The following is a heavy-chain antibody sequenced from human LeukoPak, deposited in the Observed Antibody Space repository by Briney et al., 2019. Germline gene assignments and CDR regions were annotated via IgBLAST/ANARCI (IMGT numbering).Heavy chain of an antibody. CDR3: ARLSPYSSSNDGWFDP. V-gene: IGHV4-61*01. CDR1: GASLSGDYYY. D-gene: IGHD6-13*01. Sequence: SETLSLTCSISGASLSGDYYYWGWIRQPPGKGLEWIGYIYYSGSTYYNPSLKSRVTISVDTSKNQFSLKLSSVTAADTAVYYCARLSPYSSSNDGWFDPWGQGTLVTVSS. J-gene: IGHJ5*02. CDR2: IYYSGST.